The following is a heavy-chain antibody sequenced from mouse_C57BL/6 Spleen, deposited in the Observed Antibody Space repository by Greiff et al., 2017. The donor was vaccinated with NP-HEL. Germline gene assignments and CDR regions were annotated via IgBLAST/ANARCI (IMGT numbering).Heavy chain of an antibody. Sequence: QVQLQQPGAELVKPGASVKLSCKASGYTFTSYWMHWVKQRPGRGLEWIGRIDPNSGGTKYNEKFKSKATLTVDKPSSTAYMQLSSLTSEYAAVYYCARESVTTVVPGFDYWGQGTTLTVSS. V-gene: IGHV1-72*01. CDR1: GYTFTSYW. CDR3: ARESVTTVVPGFDY. CDR2: IDPNSGGT. J-gene: IGHJ2*01. D-gene: IGHD1-1*01.